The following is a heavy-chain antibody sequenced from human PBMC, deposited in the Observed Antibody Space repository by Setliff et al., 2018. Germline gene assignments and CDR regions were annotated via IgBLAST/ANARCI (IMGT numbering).Heavy chain of an antibody. CDR2: LYIGGTT. Sequence: PSQTLSLTCTVSGDSMSDYFWTWIRQPAGKGLEWIGRLYIGGTTTYNPSLRRRVTMSADTSKNQFSLKMNSVTAADTAVYYCARGSFPYDNSGFDYWGQGTLVTVSS. J-gene: IGHJ4*02. D-gene: IGHD3-22*01. CDR3: ARGSFPYDNSGFDY. CDR1: GDSMSDYF. V-gene: IGHV4-4*07.